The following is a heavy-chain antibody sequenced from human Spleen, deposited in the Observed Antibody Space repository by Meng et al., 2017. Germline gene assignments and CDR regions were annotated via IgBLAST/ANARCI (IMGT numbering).Heavy chain of an antibody. V-gene: IGHV3-48*03. CDR1: GFTFSTYE. CDR3: AGYYYYYGMDV. CDR2: ISSSGSII. Sequence: GESLKISCAASGFTFSTYEMNWVRQAPGKGLEWVSYISSSGSIIYYADSVKGPFTISRDNPKSSLYLQMNSLRAEDTAVYYCAGYYYYYGMDVWGQGTTVTVSS. J-gene: IGHJ6*02.